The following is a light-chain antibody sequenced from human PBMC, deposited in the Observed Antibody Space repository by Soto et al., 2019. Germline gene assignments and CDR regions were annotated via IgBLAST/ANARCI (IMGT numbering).Light chain of an antibody. CDR3: QQDNSFPLT. CDR1: QGISSW. Sequence: DIQLTQSPSSVSASVGDSVTITCRASQGISSWLAWYQQNPGKAPKLLIYAASSLHSGVPSRFSGGESGEDFPLTSSSLQAEDVANYYCQQDNSFPLTFGGGTKVEIK. J-gene: IGKJ4*02. V-gene: IGKV1-12*01. CDR2: AAS.